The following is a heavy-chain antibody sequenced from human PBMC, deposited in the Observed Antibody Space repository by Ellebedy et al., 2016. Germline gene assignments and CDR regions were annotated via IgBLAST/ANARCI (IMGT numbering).Heavy chain of an antibody. V-gene: IGHV3-30*03. CDR2: ISYDGSNK. CDR3: AREGKGEMATNLFDY. D-gene: IGHD5-24*01. CDR1: GFTFSSYS. J-gene: IGHJ4*02. Sequence: GESLKISXAASGFTFSSYSMNWVRQAPGKGLEWVAVISYDGSNKYYADSVKGRFTISRDNSKNTLYLQMNSLRAEDTAVYYCAREGKGEMATNLFDYWGQGTLVTVSS.